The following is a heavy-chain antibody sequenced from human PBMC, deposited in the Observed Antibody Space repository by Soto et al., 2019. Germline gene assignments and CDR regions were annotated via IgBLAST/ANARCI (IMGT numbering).Heavy chain of an antibody. J-gene: IGHJ4*02. CDR3: ARVRVEMATLRIFDY. CDR2: IYYSGST. Sequence: SETLSLTCPVSGGSISSGGYYWSWIRQHPGKGLEWIGYIYYSGSTYYNPSLKSRVTISVDTSKNQFSLKLSSVTAADTAVYYCARVRVEMATLRIFDYWGQGTLVTVSS. V-gene: IGHV4-31*03. CDR1: GGSISSGGYY. D-gene: IGHD2-21*01.